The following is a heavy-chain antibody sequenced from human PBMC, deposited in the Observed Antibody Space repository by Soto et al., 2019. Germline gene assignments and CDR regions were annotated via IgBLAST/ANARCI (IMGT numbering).Heavy chain of an antibody. CDR2: IWYDGSNK. CDR3: ARDYYSYDSSGYYYPDY. Sequence: QVQLVESGGGVVQPGRSLRLSCAASGFTFSSYGMHWVRQAPGKGLEWVAVIWYDGSNKYYADSVKGRFTISRDNSKNTLYLQMNSLRAEDTAVYYWARDYYSYDSSGYYYPDYWGQGTLVTVSS. CDR1: GFTFSSYG. D-gene: IGHD3-22*01. J-gene: IGHJ4*02. V-gene: IGHV3-33*01.